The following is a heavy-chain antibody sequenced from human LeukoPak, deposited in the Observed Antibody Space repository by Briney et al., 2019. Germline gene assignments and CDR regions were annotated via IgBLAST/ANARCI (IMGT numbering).Heavy chain of an antibody. CDR3: AKLPTRYYDSSGYHPLG. CDR1: GFTFSSYG. D-gene: IGHD3-22*01. Sequence: GGSLRLSCAASGFTFSSYGMHWVRQAPGKGPEWVAFIRYDGSNKYYADSVKGRFTISRDNSKNTLYLQMNSLRAEDTAVYYCAKLPTRYYDSSGYHPLGWGQGTLVTVSS. CDR2: IRYDGSNK. J-gene: IGHJ4*02. V-gene: IGHV3-30*02.